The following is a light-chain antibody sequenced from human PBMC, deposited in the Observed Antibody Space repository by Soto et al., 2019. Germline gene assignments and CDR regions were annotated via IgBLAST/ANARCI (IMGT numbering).Light chain of an antibody. V-gene: IGKV3-20*01. CDR3: QQFGSSPYT. Sequence: EIVLTQTPGTLSLSPGERATLSCRASQSVSSNYLAWYQQKPGQAPRLLINGASSRATGIPDRFSGSGSGTDFTFTISRLEPEDFAVYYCQQFGSSPYTFGQGTKLEIK. CDR1: QSVSSNY. CDR2: GAS. J-gene: IGKJ2*01.